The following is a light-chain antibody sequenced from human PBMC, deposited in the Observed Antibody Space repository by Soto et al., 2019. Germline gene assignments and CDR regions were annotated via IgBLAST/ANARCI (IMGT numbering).Light chain of an antibody. CDR1: QSVSSY. Sequence: EIVLTQSPGTLSLSPGEIATLSFRASQSVSSYLAWYQQKPGQAPRLLIYDASNRATGIPARFSGSGSATDFTLTISSLEPEDFAVYYCQQRSSWITFGQGTRLEIK. CDR2: DAS. CDR3: QQRSSWIT. J-gene: IGKJ5*01. V-gene: IGKV3-11*01.